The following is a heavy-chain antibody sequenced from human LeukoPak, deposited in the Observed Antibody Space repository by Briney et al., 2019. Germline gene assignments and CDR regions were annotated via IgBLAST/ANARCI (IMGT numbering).Heavy chain of an antibody. CDR2: IIPIFGTA. CDR1: GGTFSSYA. D-gene: IGHD3-10*01. J-gene: IGHJ4*02. Sequence: GASVKVSCKASGGTFSSYAISWVRQAPGQGLEWMGGIIPIFGTANYAQKFQGRVTITADESTSTAYMELSSLRSEDTAVYYCAREGSDYYGSGSYYNHFDYWGQGTLVTVSS. V-gene: IGHV1-69*13. CDR3: AREGSDYYGSGSYYNHFDY.